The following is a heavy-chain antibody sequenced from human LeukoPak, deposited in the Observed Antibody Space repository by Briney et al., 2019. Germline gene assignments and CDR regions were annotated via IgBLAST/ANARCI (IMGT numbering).Heavy chain of an antibody. D-gene: IGHD1-1*01. J-gene: IGHJ5*02. CDR1: GGSISSYY. CDR3: AREGTAGTNLNWFDP. Sequence: PSETLSLTCTVSGGSISSYYWSWIRQPPGKGLDWIGYISYSGSTNFNSSLKSRVTISVDTSKNQFSLKLSSVTAADTAVYYCAREGTAGTNLNWFDPWGQGTLVTVSS. CDR2: ISYSGST. V-gene: IGHV4-59*01.